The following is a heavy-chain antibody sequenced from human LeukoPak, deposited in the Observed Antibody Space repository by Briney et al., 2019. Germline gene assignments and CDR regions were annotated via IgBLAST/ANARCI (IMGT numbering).Heavy chain of an antibody. CDR2: INNSGST. D-gene: IGHD3-16*01. CDR1: GASFSDNY. V-gene: IGHV4-34*01. J-gene: IGHJ4*02. Sequence: KPSETLSLTCAVYGASFSDNYRGWIRQFPEKGLEWIGEINNSGSTSYNPSLNSRVIMSVDVSKNQFSLRLSSVTAADTAVYYCARGGYGPRLGNWGQGTLVTVSS. CDR3: ARGGYGPRLGN.